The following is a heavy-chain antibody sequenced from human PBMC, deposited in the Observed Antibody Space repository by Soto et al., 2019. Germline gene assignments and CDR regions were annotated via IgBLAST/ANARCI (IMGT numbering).Heavy chain of an antibody. D-gene: IGHD6-13*01. V-gene: IGHV4-34*01. J-gene: IGHJ6*02. CDR3: ARGRSVAAAGTSRRYYYYYGMDV. Sequence: QVQLQQWGAGLLKPSETLSLTCAVYGGSFSGYCWSWIRQPPGKGLEWIGEINHSGSTNYNPSLKSRVTISVDTSKNQFSLKLSSVTAADTAVYYCARGRSVAAAGTSRRYYYYYGMDVWGQGTTVTVSS. CDR2: INHSGST. CDR1: GGSFSGYC.